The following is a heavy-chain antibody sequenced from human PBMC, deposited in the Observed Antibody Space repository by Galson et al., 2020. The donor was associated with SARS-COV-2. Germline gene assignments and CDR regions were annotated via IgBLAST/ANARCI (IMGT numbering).Heavy chain of an antibody. CDR1: GGSINSSSYY. V-gene: IGHV4-39*01. CDR3: ARRGAAAGTGFDP. D-gene: IGHD6-13*01. Sequence: SSETLSLPCTVPGGSINSSSYYWGWIRKPPGKGLEWIGRIYYSGSTYYNPSLKSRVTISVHTSKNQFSLKLNSVTAADTAVYYCARRGAAAGTGFDPWGQGTLVTVSS. CDR2: IYYSGST. J-gene: IGHJ5*02.